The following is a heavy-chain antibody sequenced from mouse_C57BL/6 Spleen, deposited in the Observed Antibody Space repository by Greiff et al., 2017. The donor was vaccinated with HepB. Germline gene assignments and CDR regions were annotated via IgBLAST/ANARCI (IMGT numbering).Heavy chain of an antibody. Sequence: QVQLKQPGAELVKPGASVKLSCKASGYTFTSYWMHWVKQRPGRGLEWIGGIDPNSGGTKYNEKFKSKATLTVDKPSSTAYMQLSSLTSEDSAVYYCARAPTVYFDYWGQGTTLTVSS. J-gene: IGHJ2*01. V-gene: IGHV1-72*01. D-gene: IGHD1-1*01. CDR2: IDPNSGGT. CDR3: ARAPTVYFDY. CDR1: GYTFTSYW.